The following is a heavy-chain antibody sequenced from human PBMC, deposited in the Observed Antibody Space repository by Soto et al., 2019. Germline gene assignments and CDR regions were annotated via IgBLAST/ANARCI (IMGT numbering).Heavy chain of an antibody. CDR1: GFTFRNNV. V-gene: IGHV3-23*01. J-gene: IGHJ3*02. D-gene: IGHD4-17*01. CDR3: ARYDYDNYGGALDI. Sequence: GGSLRLSCAASGFTFRNNVMNWVRQAPGRGLEWVSAITDNGGSTYYADSVKGRCTISRDNSKNTLFLQMNSLRAEGTAIYYCARYDYDNYGGALDIWGQGTMVTVSS. CDR2: ITDNGGST.